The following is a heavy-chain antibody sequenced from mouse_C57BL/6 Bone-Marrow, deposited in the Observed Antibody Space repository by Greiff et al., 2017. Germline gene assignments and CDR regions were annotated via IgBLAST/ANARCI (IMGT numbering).Heavy chain of an antibody. CDR3: ARRKGLRRDWYFGV. V-gene: IGHV1-81*01. Sequence: VKLQESGAELARPGASVKLSCKASGYTFTSYGISWVKQRTGQGLEWIGEIYPSSGNTYYNEKFKGKATLTADKSSSTAYMQLRSLTSEDSAVYFCARRKGLRRDWYFGVWGTVTTVTVSS. CDR1: GYTFTSYG. D-gene: IGHD2-2*01. J-gene: IGHJ1*03. CDR2: IYPSSGNT.